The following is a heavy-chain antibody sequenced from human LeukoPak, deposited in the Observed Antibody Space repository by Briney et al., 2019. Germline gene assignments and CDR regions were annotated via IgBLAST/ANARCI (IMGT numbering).Heavy chain of an antibody. J-gene: IGHJ6*02. D-gene: IGHD3-16*01. CDR3: ARGKLGGSSEYGMDV. V-gene: IGHV4-59*01. Sequence: SETLSLTCTVSGGSISSYYWSWIRQPPGKGLEWIGYIYYSGSTNYNPSLKSRVTISVDTSKNQFSLKLSSVTAADTAVYYCARGKLGGSSEYGMDVWGQGTTVTVSS. CDR1: GGSISSYY. CDR2: IYYSGST.